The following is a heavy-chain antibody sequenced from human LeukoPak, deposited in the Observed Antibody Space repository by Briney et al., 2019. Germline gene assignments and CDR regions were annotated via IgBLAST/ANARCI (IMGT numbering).Heavy chain of an antibody. CDR2: IDWDDDK. CDR1: GFSLSTSGMC. CDR3: ARGLFYGSGSHFDY. D-gene: IGHD3-10*01. V-gene: IGHV2-70*01. J-gene: IGHJ4*02. Sequence: SGPTLVNPTQTLTLTCTFSGFSLSTSGMCVSWIRQPPGKALEWLALIDWDDDKYYSTSLKTRLPIHKDTSKSQVVLTMTNMDPVDTATYYCARGLFYGSGSHFDYWGQGTLVTVSS.